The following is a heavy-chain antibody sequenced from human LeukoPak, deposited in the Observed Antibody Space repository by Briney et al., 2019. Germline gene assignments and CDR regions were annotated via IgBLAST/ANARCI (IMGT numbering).Heavy chain of an antibody. Sequence: SETLSLTCAVYGGSFSGYYWSWIRQPPGKGLEWIGEINHSGSTNYNPSLKSRVTISVDTSKNQFSLKLSSVTAEDTAVYYCARGHSWYYDSSGYSPLNWFDPWGQGTLVTVSS. CDR2: INHSGST. V-gene: IGHV4-34*01. CDR3: ARGHSWYYDSSGYSPLNWFDP. CDR1: GGSFSGYY. D-gene: IGHD3-22*01. J-gene: IGHJ5*02.